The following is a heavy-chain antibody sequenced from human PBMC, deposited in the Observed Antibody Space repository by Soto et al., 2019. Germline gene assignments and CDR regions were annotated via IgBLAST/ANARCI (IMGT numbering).Heavy chain of an antibody. Sequence: VQLVESGGGVVQPGRSLRLSCAASGFTFSSYGMHWVRQAPGKGLGWVAVIWYDGSNKYYADSVKGRFTISRDNSKNTLYLQMNSLRAEDTAVYYCARDRAKYCGGDCYLRGWGQGTLVTVSS. V-gene: IGHV3-33*01. CDR1: GFTFSSYG. CDR3: ARDRAKYCGGDCYLRG. J-gene: IGHJ4*02. D-gene: IGHD2-21*01. CDR2: IWYDGSNK.